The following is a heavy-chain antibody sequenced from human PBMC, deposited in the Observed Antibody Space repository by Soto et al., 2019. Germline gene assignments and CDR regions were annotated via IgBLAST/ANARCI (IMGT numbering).Heavy chain of an antibody. CDR2: ISHDGSNK. CDR1: GFTFSSYA. CDR3: ARVQWLVPHDY. V-gene: IGHV3-30-3*01. Sequence: QVQLVESGGGVVQPGRSLRLSCAASGFTFSSYAMDWVRQAPGKGLEWVAFISHDGSNKYYADSVKGRFTISRDNSQNTLYLQVNSLRVEDTAVYYCARVQWLVPHDYWGQGTLVTVSS. J-gene: IGHJ4*02. D-gene: IGHD6-19*01.